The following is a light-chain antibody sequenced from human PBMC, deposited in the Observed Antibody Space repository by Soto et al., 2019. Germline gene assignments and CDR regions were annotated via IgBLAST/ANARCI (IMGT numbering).Light chain of an antibody. CDR3: QQYDSYWT. J-gene: IGKJ1*01. Sequence: DIQMTQSPSSLSASLGDRVTIACRASQSINNWLAWYQQKPGKAPKLLIYDASSLESGVPSRFSGSGSGTEFSLTISSRQPDDFATYYCQQYDSYWTFGQGTEVEIK. CDR1: QSINNW. CDR2: DAS. V-gene: IGKV1-5*01.